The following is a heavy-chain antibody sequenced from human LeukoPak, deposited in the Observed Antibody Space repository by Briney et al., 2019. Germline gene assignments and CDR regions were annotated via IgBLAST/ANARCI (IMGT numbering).Heavy chain of an antibody. CDR1: GFTFSSYG. D-gene: IGHD3-9*01. J-gene: IGHJ4*02. V-gene: IGHV3-30*18. CDR3: AKGEPYDILTGYYPFDY. CDR2: ISYDGSNK. Sequence: GGSLRLSCAASGFTFSSYGMHWVRQAPGKGLEWVAVISYDGSNKYYADSVKGRFTVSRDNSKNTLYLQMNSLRAEDTAVYYCAKGEPYDILTGYYPFDYWGQGTLVTVSS.